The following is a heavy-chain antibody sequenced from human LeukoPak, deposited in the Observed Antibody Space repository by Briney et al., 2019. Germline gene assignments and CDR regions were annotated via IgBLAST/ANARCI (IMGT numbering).Heavy chain of an antibody. D-gene: IGHD5-24*01. J-gene: IGHJ6*02. CDR1: GFTFSSYA. V-gene: IGHV3-30*07. CDR3: ASRDKGYYYGMDV. CDR2: ISYDRSNK. Sequence: GGSLRLSCAASGFTFSSYAMHWVRQAPGKGLEWVAVISYDRSNKYYADSVKGRFTISRDNSKNTLYLQMNSLRAEDTAVYYCASRDKGYYYGMDVWGQGTTVTVSS.